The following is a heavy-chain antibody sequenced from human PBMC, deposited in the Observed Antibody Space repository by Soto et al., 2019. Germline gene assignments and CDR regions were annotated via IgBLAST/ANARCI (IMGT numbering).Heavy chain of an antibody. V-gene: IGHV3-74*01. D-gene: IGHD1-26*01. CDR3: ARAVSGTGNAMDV. Sequence: PGRSQRLPYVASGFNSSSHWMHWVRQDSEKGLVWVSRIESDGSGTDYADSVKGRFIISRDNAKNTVYLDMNSLRAEDTAVYYCARAVSGTGNAMDVWGQGTTVTVSS. CDR2: IESDGSGT. J-gene: IGHJ6*02. CDR1: GFNSSSHW.